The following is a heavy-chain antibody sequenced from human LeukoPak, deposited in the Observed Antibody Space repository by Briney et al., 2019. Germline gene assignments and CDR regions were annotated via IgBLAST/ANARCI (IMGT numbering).Heavy chain of an antibody. D-gene: IGHD6-19*01. CDR1: GFTLSSYW. Sequence: GGSLRLSCAASGFTLSSYWMSWVRQAPGKGLEWVANIKQDGSEKYYVDSVKGRFTISRDNAKNSLYLQMNSLRAEDTAVYYCARASSSAVAVKYWGQGTLVTVSS. CDR3: ARASSSAVAVKY. V-gene: IGHV3-7*01. J-gene: IGHJ4*02. CDR2: IKQDGSEK.